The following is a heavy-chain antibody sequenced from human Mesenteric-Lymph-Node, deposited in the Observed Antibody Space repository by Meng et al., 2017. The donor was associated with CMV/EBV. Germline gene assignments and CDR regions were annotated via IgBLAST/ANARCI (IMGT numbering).Heavy chain of an antibody. CDR2: ISTTNSHT. CDR3: ARFSGGMDV. CDR1: RFVFSSYR. J-gene: IGHJ6*02. V-gene: IGHV3-21*01. Sequence: GESLKISCAASRFVFSSYRMNLVRQAPGKGLEWVASISTTNSHTYYVDSVKGRFTISRDNAKNSLYLQMNSLRAEDTAVYYCARFSGGMDVWGQGTTVTVSS.